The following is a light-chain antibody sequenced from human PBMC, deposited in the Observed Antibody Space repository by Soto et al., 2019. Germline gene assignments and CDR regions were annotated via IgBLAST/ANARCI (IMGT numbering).Light chain of an antibody. CDR3: SSYAGSNNVV. CDR2: EVS. J-gene: IGLJ2*01. V-gene: IGLV2-8*01. Sequence: QPVLTQPHSASGSPGQSVTISCTGTSRDVGGYNYVSWYQQHPGKAPKLMIYEVSKRPSGVPDRFSGSKSGSTASLTVSGLQAEDEDDYYCSSYAGSNNVVFGGGTKLTVL. CDR1: SRDVGGYNY.